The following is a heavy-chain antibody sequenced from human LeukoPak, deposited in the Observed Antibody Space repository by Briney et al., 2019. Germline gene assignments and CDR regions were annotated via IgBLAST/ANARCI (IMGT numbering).Heavy chain of an antibody. V-gene: IGHV4-39*07. D-gene: IGHD4-17*01. CDR2: IYYSGST. CDR1: GGSISSSSYY. Sequence: PSETLSLTCTVSGGSISSSSYYWGWIRQPPGKGLEWIGSIYYSGSTYYNPSLKSRVTISVDTSKNQFSLKLSSVTAAGTAVYYCARVQPNYGDYVGYWGQGTLVTVSS. J-gene: IGHJ4*02. CDR3: ARVQPNYGDYVGY.